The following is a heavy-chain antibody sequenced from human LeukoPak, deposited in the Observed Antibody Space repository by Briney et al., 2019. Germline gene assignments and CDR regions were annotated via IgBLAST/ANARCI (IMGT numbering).Heavy chain of an antibody. J-gene: IGHJ6*02. CDR1: GGSISSYY. D-gene: IGHD6-6*01. V-gene: IGHV4-59*08. CDR3: ARPWYSSSPTAILGYYYGMDV. CDR2: IYYSGST. Sequence: SETLSLTCTVSGGSISSYYWSWIRQPPGKGLEWIGYIYYSGSTNYNPSLKSRVTISVDTSKNQFSLKLSSVTAADTAVYYCARPWYSSSPTAILGYYYGMDVWGQGTTVTVSS.